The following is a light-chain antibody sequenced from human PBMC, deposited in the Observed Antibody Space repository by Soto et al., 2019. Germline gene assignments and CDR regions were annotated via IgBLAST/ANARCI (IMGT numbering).Light chain of an antibody. V-gene: IGKV3-20*01. CDR2: GAS. CDR3: QQYSSSPRT. CDR1: QSLRSSY. J-gene: IGKJ1*01. Sequence: EIVLMQSPGTLSLSPGEGGTLSCRASQSLRSSYLAWYQQKPGQAPRLLIYGASRRATGIPDRFSGSGSGTDFTLTINRLEPEDFAVYYCQQYSSSPRTFGQGTKVEVK.